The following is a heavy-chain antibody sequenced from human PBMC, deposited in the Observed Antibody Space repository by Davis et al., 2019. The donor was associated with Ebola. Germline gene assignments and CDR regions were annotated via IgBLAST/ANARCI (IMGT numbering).Heavy chain of an antibody. CDR3: VKVYMTWLVHY. D-gene: IGHD6-19*01. CDR2: ISSSGSTI. CDR1: GFTFSDYY. Sequence: GESLKISCAASGFTFSDYYMSWIRQAPGKGLEWVSYISSSGSTIYYADSVKGRFTISRDNAKNSLYLQMNSLRAEDTAVYYCVKVYMTWLVHYWGQGTLVTVSS. J-gene: IGHJ4*02. V-gene: IGHV3-11*01.